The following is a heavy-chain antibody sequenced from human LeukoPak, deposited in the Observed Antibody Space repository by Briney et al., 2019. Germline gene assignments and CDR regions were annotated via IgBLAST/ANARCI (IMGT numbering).Heavy chain of an antibody. J-gene: IGHJ5*02. CDR2: INHSGST. D-gene: IGHD2-2*02. Sequence: GSLRLSCAASGFTFSSYAMSWVRQAPGKGLEWIGEINHSGSTNYNPSLKSRVTISVDTSKNQFSLKLSSVTAADTAVYYCARGHHPNCSSTSCYNRWFDPWGQGTLVTVSS. V-gene: IGHV4-34*01. CDR3: ARGHHPNCSSTSCYNRWFDP. CDR1: GFTFSSYA.